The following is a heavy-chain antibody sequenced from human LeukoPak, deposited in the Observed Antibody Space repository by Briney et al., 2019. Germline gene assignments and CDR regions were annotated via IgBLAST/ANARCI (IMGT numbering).Heavy chain of an antibody. V-gene: IGHV1-8*01. CDR3: ARAGVGYGDY. CDR1: GYTFTSYD. CDR2: MNPNSGNT. D-gene: IGHD5-12*01. Sequence: GASVKVSCKASGYTFTSYDINWVRQATGQGLEWMGWMNPNSGNTGYAQKLQGRVTMTTDTSTSTAYMELRSLRSDDTTVYYCARAGVGYGDYWGQGTLVTVSS. J-gene: IGHJ4*02.